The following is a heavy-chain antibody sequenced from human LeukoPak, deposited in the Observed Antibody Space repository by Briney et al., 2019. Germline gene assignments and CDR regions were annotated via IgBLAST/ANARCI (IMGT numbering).Heavy chain of an antibody. Sequence: PSETLSLTCTVSGGSITSYYWSWIRQPAGKGLEWIGRIYTSGSTNYNPSLKSRVTTSVDTSNNQFSLKLSSVTAADTAVYYCVRSGGSGTYYDGSFDYWGQGTLVTVSS. CDR3: VRSGGSGTYYDGSFDY. V-gene: IGHV4-4*07. CDR2: IYTSGST. J-gene: IGHJ4*02. CDR1: GGSITSYY. D-gene: IGHD1-26*01.